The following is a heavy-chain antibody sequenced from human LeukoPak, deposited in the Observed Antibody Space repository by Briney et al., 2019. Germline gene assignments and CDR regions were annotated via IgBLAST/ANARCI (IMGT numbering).Heavy chain of an antibody. D-gene: IGHD3-10*01. CDR1: GYTFTVFY. Sequence: ASVKVSCKTSGYTFTVFYMHWVRQAPGQGLEWMGWINPNSGGTNYAQKFQGRVTMTRDTSISTVYMELSRLRSDDTAVYYCARVNYYGSGSRPSNWFDPWGQGTLVTVSS. V-gene: IGHV1-2*02. CDR2: INPNSGGT. CDR3: ARVNYYGSGSRPSNWFDP. J-gene: IGHJ5*02.